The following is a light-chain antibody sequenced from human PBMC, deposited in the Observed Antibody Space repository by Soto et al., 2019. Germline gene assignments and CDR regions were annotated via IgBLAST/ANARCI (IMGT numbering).Light chain of an antibody. CDR3: HQYNSDPRT. CDR2: AAS. V-gene: IGKV1-27*01. CDR1: QDISHF. Sequence: DIQMTQSPSSLSASVGDRVTITCRASQDISHFLAWSQHKPGKVPRRLINAASKLQLVFPSRYSGSGSGPDFTLTIRSLMTEDGGTYYCHQYNSDPRTFGKRTQLEIK. J-gene: IGKJ2*01.